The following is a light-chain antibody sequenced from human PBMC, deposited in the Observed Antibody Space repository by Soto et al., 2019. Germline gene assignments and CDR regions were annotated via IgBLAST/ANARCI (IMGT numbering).Light chain of an antibody. V-gene: IGKV3-11*01. Sequence: EIVLRQSPAILSLSPGERATLSCRASRSVSSYLAWYQQKPGQAPRLLIYDASNRATGIPARFSGSGSGTDFTLTISSLEPEDFAVYYCQQRSNWRRTFGQGTKVDI. CDR1: RSVSSY. CDR3: QQRSNWRRT. CDR2: DAS. J-gene: IGKJ1*01.